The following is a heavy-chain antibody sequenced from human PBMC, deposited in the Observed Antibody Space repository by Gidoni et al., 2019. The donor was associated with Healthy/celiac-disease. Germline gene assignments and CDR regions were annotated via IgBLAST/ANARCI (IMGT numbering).Heavy chain of an antibody. Sequence: QVQLQQWGAGLLKPSETLSLTCAVYGGSFSGYYWSWLRQPPGKGLEWIGEINHSGSTNYNPSLKSRVTISVDTSKNQFSLKLSSVTAADTAVYYCAREGISYYDFWSGYDARGLFDYWGQGTLVTVSS. J-gene: IGHJ4*02. CDR2: INHSGST. D-gene: IGHD3-3*01. CDR3: AREGISYYDFWSGYDARGLFDY. V-gene: IGHV4-34*01. CDR1: GGSFSGYY.